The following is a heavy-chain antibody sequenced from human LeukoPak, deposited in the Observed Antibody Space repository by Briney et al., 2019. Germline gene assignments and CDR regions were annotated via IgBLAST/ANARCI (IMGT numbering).Heavy chain of an antibody. V-gene: IGHV4-59*01. CDR2: IYYSGST. D-gene: IGHD2-15*01. CDR3: ARDLYCSGGSCYSLDNAFDI. CDR1: GGSISSYY. J-gene: IGHJ3*02. Sequence: ASETLSLTCTVSGGSISSYYWSWIRQPPGKGLEWIGYIYYSGSTNNNPSLKSRVTISVDTSKNQFSLKLSSVTAADTAVYYCARDLYCSGGSCYSLDNAFDIWGQGTMVTVSS.